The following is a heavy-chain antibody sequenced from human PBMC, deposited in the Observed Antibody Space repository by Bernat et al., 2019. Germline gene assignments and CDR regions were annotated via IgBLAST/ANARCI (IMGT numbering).Heavy chain of an antibody. CDR1: GYSFTSYW. V-gene: IGHV5-10-1*03. Sequence: EVQLVQSGAEVKKPGESLRISCKGSGYSFTSYWISWVRQMPGKGLEWMGRIDPSDSYTNYSPSFQGHITISADKSISTAYLQWSSLKASDTAMYYCARLSDDFWSGYYHFDPWGQGTLVTVSS. D-gene: IGHD3-3*01. CDR2: IDPSDSYT. J-gene: IGHJ5*02. CDR3: ARLSDDFWSGYYHFDP.